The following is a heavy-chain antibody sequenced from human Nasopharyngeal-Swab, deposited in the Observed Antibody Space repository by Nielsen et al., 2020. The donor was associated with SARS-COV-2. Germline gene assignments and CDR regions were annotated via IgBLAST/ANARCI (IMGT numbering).Heavy chain of an antibody. Sequence: SLKISCAASGFTFDDYAMHWVRQAPGKGLEWVSGISWNSGSIGYADFVKGRFTISRDKAKNSLYLQMNSLRAEDTALYYCASDSSSWYAYFDYWGQGTLVTVSS. CDR1: GFTFDDYA. J-gene: IGHJ4*02. V-gene: IGHV3-9*01. D-gene: IGHD6-13*01. CDR3: ASDSSSWYAYFDY. CDR2: ISWNSGSI.